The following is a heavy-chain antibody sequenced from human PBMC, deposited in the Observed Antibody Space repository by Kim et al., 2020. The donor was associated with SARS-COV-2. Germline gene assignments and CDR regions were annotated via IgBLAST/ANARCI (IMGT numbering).Heavy chain of an antibody. J-gene: IGHJ5*02. Sequence: SVKGRVPIPRNNTKNTLYLQMNSLRAEDTAVYYCVVYCGGDCYSNWFDPWGQGTLVTVSS. CDR3: VVYCGGDCYSNWFDP. D-gene: IGHD2-21*02. V-gene: IGHV3-23*01.